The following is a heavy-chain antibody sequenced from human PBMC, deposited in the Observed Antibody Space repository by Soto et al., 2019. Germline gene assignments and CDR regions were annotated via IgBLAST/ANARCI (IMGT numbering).Heavy chain of an antibody. CDR3: ARAVMVRGVIMWWCDP. D-gene: IGHD3-10*01. CDR1: GGSFSGYY. V-gene: IGHV4-34*01. Sequence: QVQLQQWGAGLLKPSETLSLTCAVYGGSFSGYYWSWIRQPPGKGLEWIGEINHSGSTNYNPSLKSRVTISVDTSKNQFSLKLSSVTAADTAVYYCARAVMVRGVIMWWCDPWGQGTLVTVSS. CDR2: INHSGST. J-gene: IGHJ5*02.